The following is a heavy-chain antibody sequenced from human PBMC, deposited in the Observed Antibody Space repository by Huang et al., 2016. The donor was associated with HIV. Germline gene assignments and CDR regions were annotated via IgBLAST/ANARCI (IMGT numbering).Heavy chain of an antibody. CDR3: AKDPHDNGDYSLYQYYYYLDV. Sequence: QVQLVESGGGVVQPGGSLRLSCSASGFTFSRYGMHWVRQAPGKGREWWSFMRSDGTKHLYADCLKGRIIISRDNARNKLFLQVNSLRSEDAGVYYCAKDPHDNGDYSLYQYYYYLDVWGKGTTVTVSS. D-gene: IGHD4-17*01. CDR1: GFTFSRYG. V-gene: IGHV3-30*02. CDR2: MRSDGTKH. J-gene: IGHJ6*03.